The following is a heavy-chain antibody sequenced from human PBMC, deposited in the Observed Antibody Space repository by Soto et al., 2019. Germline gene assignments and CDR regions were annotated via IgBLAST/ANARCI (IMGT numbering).Heavy chain of an antibody. Sequence: ASVKVSCKASGYTFTTYGLGWVRQAPGQGLEWMGWISAYNGNTNYAQNLQGRVTMTTDTSTSTAYMELRSLRSDDTAVYYCARVGNSVSYGAFDIWGQGTMVTVSS. V-gene: IGHV1-18*01. CDR3: ARVGNSVSYGAFDI. J-gene: IGHJ3*02. CDR2: ISAYNGNT. D-gene: IGHD3-10*01. CDR1: GYTFTTYG.